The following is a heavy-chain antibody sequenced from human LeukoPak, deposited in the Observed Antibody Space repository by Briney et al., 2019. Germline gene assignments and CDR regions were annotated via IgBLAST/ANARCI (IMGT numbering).Heavy chain of an antibody. CDR1: GYTFTSYD. CDR3: ASRSHIICSSTSCHDAFDI. D-gene: IGHD2-2*01. V-gene: IGHV1-8*03. CDR2: MNPNSGNT. Sequence: ASVKVSCKASGYTFTSYDINWVRQATGQGLEWMGWMNPNSGNTGYAQKFQGRVTITRNTSISTAYMELSSLRSEDTAVYYCASRSHIICSSTSCHDAFDIWGQGAMVTVSS. J-gene: IGHJ3*02.